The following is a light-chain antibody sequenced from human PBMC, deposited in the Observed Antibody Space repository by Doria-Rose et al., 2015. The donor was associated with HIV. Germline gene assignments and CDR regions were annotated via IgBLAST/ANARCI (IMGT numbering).Light chain of an antibody. Sequence: TQPPESLGMSLGERATLNCKSNQSLLYTSKNYLAWYQQKPEQHPNLLVNWASTRQSGVPARFSGSGSGTDFTLTSSSLEAEDVAVYYCQQYYDTPSFGPGTTVDIK. CDR2: WAS. CDR1: QSLLYTSKNY. CDR3: QQYYDTPS. V-gene: IGKV4-1*01. J-gene: IGKJ3*01.